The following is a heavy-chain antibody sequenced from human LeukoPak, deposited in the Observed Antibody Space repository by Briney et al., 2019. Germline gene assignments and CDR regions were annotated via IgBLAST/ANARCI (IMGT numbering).Heavy chain of an antibody. CDR1: GYTFTGYC. Sequence: ASVKVSCKASGYTFTGYCMHWVRQAPGQGLEWMGWIKPNSGATKYAQKFQGRVTMTGDTSISTVYMELSSLESDDTAVYYCARTAEASSSWFDPWGQGNLVTVSS. CDR3: ARTAEASSSWFDP. D-gene: IGHD3-10*01. CDR2: IKPNSGAT. V-gene: IGHV1-2*02. J-gene: IGHJ5*02.